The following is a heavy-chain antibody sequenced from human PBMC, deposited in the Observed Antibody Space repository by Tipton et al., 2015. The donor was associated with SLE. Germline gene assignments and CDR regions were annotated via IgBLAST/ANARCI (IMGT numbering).Heavy chain of an antibody. D-gene: IGHD1-14*01. V-gene: IGHV4-34*01. CDR2: VYRTA. CDR1: GGSFSGYY. Sequence: TLSLTCAVYGGSFSGYYWSWIRQPPVKGLEWIGIVYRTAYYNPSLKSRVTVSVETSKNEVSLKLNSVTASDTAVYYCVSGVGNTGRFHYWGQGALVTVSS. CDR3: VSGVGNTGRFHY. J-gene: IGHJ4*02.